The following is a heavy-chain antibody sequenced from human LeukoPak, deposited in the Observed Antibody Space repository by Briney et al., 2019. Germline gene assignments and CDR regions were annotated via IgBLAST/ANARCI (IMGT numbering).Heavy chain of an antibody. CDR2: IKEDGSEK. D-gene: IGHD5-18*01. V-gene: IGHV3-7*03. CDR1: GFTFTFYW. J-gene: IGHJ4*02. Sequence: GGSLRLSCAASGFTFTFYWMTWVRQAPGKGLEWVANIKEDGSEKFYVGSVRGRFTISRDNARNSVSLQMNSLRDDDTAVYYCARDVDTNSWGQGTLVTVSS. CDR3: ARDVDTNS.